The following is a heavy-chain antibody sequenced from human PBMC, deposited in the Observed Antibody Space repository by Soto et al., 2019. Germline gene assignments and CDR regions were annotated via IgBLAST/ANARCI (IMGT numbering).Heavy chain of an antibody. CDR1: GYTFTSYD. Sequence: ASVKVSCKASGYTFTSYDINWVRQAPGQGLEWMGWMDPNSGNTGYAQKFQGRVTMTRNTSISTAYMELSRLRSEDTAVYYCARGHLSLYYYDSSGFDTWGQGTQVTVSS. J-gene: IGHJ5*02. CDR2: MDPNSGNT. D-gene: IGHD3-22*01. CDR3: ARGHLSLYYYDSSGFDT. V-gene: IGHV1-8*01.